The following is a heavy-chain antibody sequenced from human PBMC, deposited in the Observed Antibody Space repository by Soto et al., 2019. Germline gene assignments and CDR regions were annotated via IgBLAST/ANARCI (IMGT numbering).Heavy chain of an antibody. CDR1: GGSISSGNW. Sequence: SETLSLTCAVSGGSISSGNWWSWVRQPPGKGLEWIGEIYHSGSTNYNPSLKSRVTISVDKSKNQFSLKLSSVTAADTAVYYCLYGGEYYYYGMDVWGQGTTVTVSS. D-gene: IGHD2-21*01. CDR3: LYGGEYYYYGMDV. J-gene: IGHJ6*02. CDR2: IYHSGST. V-gene: IGHV4-4*02.